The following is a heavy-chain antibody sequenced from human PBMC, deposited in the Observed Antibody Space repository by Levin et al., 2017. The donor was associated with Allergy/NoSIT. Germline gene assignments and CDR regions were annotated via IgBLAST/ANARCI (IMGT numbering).Heavy chain of an antibody. Sequence: SQTLSLTCTVSGGSISSYYWSWIRQPPGKGLEWIGYIYYSGSTNYNPSLKSRVTISVDTSKNQFSLKLSSVTAADTAVYYCARDTPLRTRLGELSHDAFDIWGQGTMVTVSS. CDR3: ARDTPLRTRLGELSHDAFDI. V-gene: IGHV4-59*01. CDR2: IYYSGST. D-gene: IGHD3-16*02. J-gene: IGHJ3*02. CDR1: GGSISSYY.